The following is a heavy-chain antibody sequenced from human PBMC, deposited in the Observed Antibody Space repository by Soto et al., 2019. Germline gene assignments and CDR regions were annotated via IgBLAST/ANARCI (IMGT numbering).Heavy chain of an antibody. D-gene: IGHD5-18*01. CDR3: ARLHSHGTYGMDV. Sequence: VKVSCKASGGSFTYTLSWVRQAPGQGLEWMGGIIPIFGTTNYAQKFQGRVTITADESTKTAYMELSTLRSEDTAVYYCARLHSHGTYGMDVWGQGTTVTVSS. CDR1: GGSFTYT. J-gene: IGHJ6*02. CDR2: IIPIFGTT. V-gene: IGHV1-69*13.